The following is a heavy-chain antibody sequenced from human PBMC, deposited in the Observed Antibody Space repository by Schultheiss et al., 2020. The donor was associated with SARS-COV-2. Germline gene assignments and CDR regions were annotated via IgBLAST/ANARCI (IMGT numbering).Heavy chain of an antibody. D-gene: IGHD3-22*01. CDR2: ISGSGGST. Sequence: GGSLRLSCAASGFTFSSYAMSWVRQAPGKGLEWVSAISGSGGSTYYADAVKGRFTISRDNSKNTLYLQMNSLRAEDTAVYYCAKDSARAYYDSSGSLNYWGQGALVTVSS. CDR3: AKDSARAYYDSSGSLNY. J-gene: IGHJ4*02. V-gene: IGHV3-23*01. CDR1: GFTFSSYA.